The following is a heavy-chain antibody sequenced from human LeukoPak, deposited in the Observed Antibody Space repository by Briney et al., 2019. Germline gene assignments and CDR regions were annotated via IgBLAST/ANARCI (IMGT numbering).Heavy chain of an antibody. CDR1: GFTFSSYD. Sequence: GGSLRLSCAASGFTFSSYDMHWVRQATGKGLEWVSAIGTAGDTYYPGSVKGRFTISRDNSKNTLYLQMNSLTAEDTAVYYCARTFLSGDGYKVGYFDYWGQGTLVTVSS. D-gene: IGHD5-24*01. CDR3: ARTFLSGDGYKVGYFDY. CDR2: IGTAGDT. V-gene: IGHV3-13*04. J-gene: IGHJ4*02.